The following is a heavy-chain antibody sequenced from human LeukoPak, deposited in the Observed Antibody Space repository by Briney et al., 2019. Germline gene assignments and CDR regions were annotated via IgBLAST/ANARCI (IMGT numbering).Heavy chain of an antibody. J-gene: IGHJ4*02. CDR2: INHSGST. Sequence: SETLSLTCAVYGGSFNGYYWTWIRQPPGKGLEWIGEINHSGSTDYNPSFKSRVTISVDTSKNQFSLKLNSVTAADTAVYYCARGQLRLSNWGQGSLVIVSS. CDR3: ARGQLRLSN. V-gene: IGHV4-34*01. CDR1: GGSFNGYY. D-gene: IGHD6-25*01.